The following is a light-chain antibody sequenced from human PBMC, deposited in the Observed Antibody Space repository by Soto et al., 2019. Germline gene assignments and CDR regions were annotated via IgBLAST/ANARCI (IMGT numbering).Light chain of an antibody. Sequence: SYELTQPPSVSVSPGQTASITCSGDKLGDKYACWYQQKPGQSPVLVIYQDSKRTSGIPERFSGSNSGNTATLTIRGTQAMDEADDYWQAWDSDVVFGGGTKLTVL. J-gene: IGLJ2*01. V-gene: IGLV3-1*01. CDR1: KLGDKY. CDR2: QDS. CDR3: QAWDSDVV.